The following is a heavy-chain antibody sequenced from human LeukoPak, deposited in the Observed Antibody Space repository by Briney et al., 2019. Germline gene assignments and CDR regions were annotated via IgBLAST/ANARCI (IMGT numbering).Heavy chain of an antibody. D-gene: IGHD4-11*01. CDR1: GGSFSGYY. CDR3: ASSRAVYSNYTRYYYYYGMDV. CDR2: INHSGST. Sequence: PSETLSLTCAVYGGSFSGYYWGWIRQPPGKGLEWIGEINHSGSTNYNPSLKSRVTISVDTSKNQFSLKLSSVTAADTAVYYCASSRAVYSNYTRYYYYYGMDVWGQGTTVTVSS. V-gene: IGHV4-34*01. J-gene: IGHJ6*02.